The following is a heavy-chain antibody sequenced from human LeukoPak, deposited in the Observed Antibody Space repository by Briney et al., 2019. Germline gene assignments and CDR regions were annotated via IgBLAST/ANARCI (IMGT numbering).Heavy chain of an antibody. D-gene: IGHD6-13*01. V-gene: IGHV4-34*01. CDR2: INHSGST. CDR1: GGSFSGYY. CDR3: ARVSPRRIAAAFYNWFDP. J-gene: IGHJ5*02. Sequence: SETLSLTCAVYGGSFSGYYWSWIRQPPGKGLEWIGEINHSGSTNYNPSLKSRVTISVDTSKNQFSLKLSSATAADTAVYYCARVSPRRIAAAFYNWFDPWGQGTLVTVSS.